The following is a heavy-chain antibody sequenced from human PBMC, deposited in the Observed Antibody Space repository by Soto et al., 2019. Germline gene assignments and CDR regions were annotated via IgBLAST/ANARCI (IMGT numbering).Heavy chain of an antibody. CDR3: ARDRPYCSGGSCYYFDAFDI. V-gene: IGHV3-30-3*01. Sequence: GSLRLSCAASGFTFSSYAMHWVRQAPGKGLEWVAVISYDGSNKYYADSVKGRFTISRDNSKNTLYLQMNSLRAEDTAVYYCARDRPYCSGGSCYYFDAFDIWGQGTMVTVS. D-gene: IGHD2-15*01. CDR2: ISYDGSNK. J-gene: IGHJ3*02. CDR1: GFTFSSYA.